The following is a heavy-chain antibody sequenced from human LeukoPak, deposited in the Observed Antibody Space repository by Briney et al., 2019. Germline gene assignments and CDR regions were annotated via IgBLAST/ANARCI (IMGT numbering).Heavy chain of an antibody. V-gene: IGHV4-39*01. J-gene: IGHJ3*02. CDR2: FYYSGST. CDR3: ARHMGTVVTGTGGDAFDT. CDR1: GASVSSSTYY. Sequence: PSETLSLTCTVSGASVSSSTYYWGWIRQPPGKGLEWIGTFYYSGSTYYNPSLKSRVTISVGRSKNQFSLMLTSVPAADTAVYHCARHMGTVVTGTGGDAFDTWGQGTMVTVSS. D-gene: IGHD2-8*02.